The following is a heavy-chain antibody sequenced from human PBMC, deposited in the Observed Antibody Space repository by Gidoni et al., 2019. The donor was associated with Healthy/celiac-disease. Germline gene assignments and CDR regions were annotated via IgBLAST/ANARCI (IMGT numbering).Heavy chain of an antibody. J-gene: IGHJ4*02. CDR2: IYSGGST. CDR3: AREDINGYSYGTRYFDY. D-gene: IGHD5-18*01. CDR1: GFTVSSNY. Sequence: EVQLVESGGGLIQPGGSLRLSCAASGFTVSSNYMSWVRQAPGKGLEWVSVIYSGGSTYYADSVKGRFTISRDNSKNTLYLQMNSLRAEDTVVYYCAREDINGYSYGTRYFDYWGQGTLVTVSS. V-gene: IGHV3-53*01.